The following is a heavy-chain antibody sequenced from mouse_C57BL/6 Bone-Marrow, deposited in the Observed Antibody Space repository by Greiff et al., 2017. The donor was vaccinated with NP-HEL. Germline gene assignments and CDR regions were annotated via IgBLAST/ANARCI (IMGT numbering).Heavy chain of an antibody. Sequence: QVQLQQSGAELVKPGASVKLSCKASGYTFTSYWMHWVKQRPGQGLEWIGMIHPNCGSTNYNEKFKSKATLTVDKSSSTAYMQLSSLTSEDSSVYYWARARLRGLAYWGQGTLVTVSA. CDR1: GYTFTSYW. CDR3: ARARLRGLAY. CDR2: IHPNCGST. D-gene: IGHD3-2*02. V-gene: IGHV1-64*01. J-gene: IGHJ3*01.